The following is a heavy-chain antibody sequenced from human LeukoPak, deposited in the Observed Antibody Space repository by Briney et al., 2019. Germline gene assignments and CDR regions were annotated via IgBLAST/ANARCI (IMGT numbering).Heavy chain of an antibody. V-gene: IGHV4-34*01. CDR1: GGSFSGYY. J-gene: IGHJ6*03. Sequence: SETLSLTCAVYGGSFSGYYWSWIRQPPGKGLEWIGEINHSGSTNYNPSLKSRVTISVDTSKNQFSLKLSSVTAADTAVYYCARGRIAAALRYYMDVWGKGTTVTISS. D-gene: IGHD6-13*01. CDR2: INHSGST. CDR3: ARGRIAAALRYYMDV.